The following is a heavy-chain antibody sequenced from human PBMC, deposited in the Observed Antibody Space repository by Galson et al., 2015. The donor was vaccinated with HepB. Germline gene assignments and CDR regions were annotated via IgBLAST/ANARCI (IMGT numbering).Heavy chain of an antibody. CDR1: GFTFSSYG. V-gene: IGHV3-30*18. CDR2: ISYDGSNK. J-gene: IGHJ6*02. Sequence: SLRLSCAASGFTFSSYGMHWVRQAPGKGLEWVAVISYDGSNKYYADSVKGRFTISRDNSKNTLYLQMNSLRAEDTAVYYCAKDRSDWGYYYYGMDVWGQGTTVTVSS. CDR3: AKDRSDWGYYYYGMDV. D-gene: IGHD3-16*01.